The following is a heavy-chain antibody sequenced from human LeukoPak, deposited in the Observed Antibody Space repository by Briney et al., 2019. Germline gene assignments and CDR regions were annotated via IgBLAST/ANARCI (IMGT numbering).Heavy chain of an antibody. CDR3: AREGYGDYEGDAFDI. J-gene: IGHJ3*02. D-gene: IGHD4-17*01. Sequence: GGSLRLSCAASGFTFSSYSMNRVRQAPGKGLEWVSYISSSSSTIYYADSVKGRFTISRDNAKNSLYLQMNSLRAEDTAVYYCAREGYGDYEGDAFDIWGQGTMVTVSS. V-gene: IGHV3-48*04. CDR2: ISSSSSTI. CDR1: GFTFSSYS.